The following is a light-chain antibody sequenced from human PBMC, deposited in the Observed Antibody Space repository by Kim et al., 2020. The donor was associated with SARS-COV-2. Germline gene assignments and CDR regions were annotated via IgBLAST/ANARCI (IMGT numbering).Light chain of an antibody. CDR2: FAS. J-gene: IGKJ1*01. CDR1: QTIGNN. Sequence: EVVLTQSPEFQSVTPKETVTITCRASQTIGNNLHWYQQKPGQSPKLLIKFASQSCSGVPSRFSGSGSGTDFTLTINGLEAEDAATCFYHQSSSFPTFGQGTKVDIK. V-gene: IGKV6-21*01. CDR3: HQSSSFPT.